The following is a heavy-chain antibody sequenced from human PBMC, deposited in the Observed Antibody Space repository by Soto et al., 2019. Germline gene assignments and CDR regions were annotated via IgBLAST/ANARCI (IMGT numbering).Heavy chain of an antibody. CDR2: INHSGST. CDR3: ARLRNPYDILTGYWAYYYYMDV. D-gene: IGHD3-9*01. CDR1: CGAFSGYD. Sequence: PSETLSLTCAGYCGAFSGYDWGWIRQPPRKGLEGIGGINHSGSTNYNPPPKRRGTISGDTSKTQFSLKLSSVTAADTAVYYCARLRNPYDILTGYWAYYYYMDVWGKGTTVTVSS. V-gene: IGHV4-34*01. J-gene: IGHJ6*03.